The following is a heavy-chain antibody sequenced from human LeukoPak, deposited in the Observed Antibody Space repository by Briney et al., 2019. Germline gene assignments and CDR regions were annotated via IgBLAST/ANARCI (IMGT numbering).Heavy chain of an antibody. CDR2: ISSSGSTI. CDR1: GFTFSSYE. Sequence: PGRSLRLSCAASGFTFSSYEMNWVRQAPGKGLEWVSYISSSGSTIYYADSVKGRFTISRDNAKNSLYLQMNSLRAEDTAVYYCARDGPYCSGGSCYFDYWGQGTLVTVSS. V-gene: IGHV3-48*03. J-gene: IGHJ4*02. CDR3: ARDGPYCSGGSCYFDY. D-gene: IGHD2-15*01.